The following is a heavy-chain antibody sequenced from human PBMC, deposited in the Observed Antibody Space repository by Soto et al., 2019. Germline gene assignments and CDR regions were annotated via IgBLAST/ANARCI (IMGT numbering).Heavy chain of an antibody. CDR1: GFTFSRYW. V-gene: IGHV3-7*01. J-gene: IGHJ6*02. CDR2: IKEDGSEK. D-gene: IGHD6-6*01. CDR3: ARADSRSSGYYYYGMDV. Sequence: WGSLRLSCAASGFTFSRYWMSWVRQAPGKGLEWVANIKEDGSEKYYVESVKGRFTISRDNAKNSLYLQMNSLRAEDTAVYYCARADSRSSGYYYYGMDVWRQGTTVTVSS.